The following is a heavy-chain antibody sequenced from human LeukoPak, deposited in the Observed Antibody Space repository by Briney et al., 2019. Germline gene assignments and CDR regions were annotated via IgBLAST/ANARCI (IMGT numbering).Heavy chain of an antibody. CDR3: ARVRYCSSTSCYTGSYFDY. CDR1: GGTFSSYA. CDR2: IIPIFGTA. D-gene: IGHD2-2*02. Sequence: GASVKVSCKASGGTFSSYAISWVRQAPGQGLEWMGGIIPIFGTANYAQKFQGRVTITADESTSTAYMELSSLRSEDTAVYYCARVRYCSSTSCYTGSYFDYWGQGTLVTVSS. J-gene: IGHJ4*02. V-gene: IGHV1-69*13.